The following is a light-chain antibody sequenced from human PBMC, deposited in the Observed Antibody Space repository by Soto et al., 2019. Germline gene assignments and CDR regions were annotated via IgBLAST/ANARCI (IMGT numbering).Light chain of an antibody. J-gene: IGLJ7*01. Sequence: QSVLTQPPSMSAAPGQKVTISCSGSNSNIGNNYVAWYQQFPATAPKLLIYDNNLRPSGIPDRFSGSKSGTSATLGITGLQTGDEAVYYCGTWDTRLSGAVFGGGTQLTVL. CDR1: NSNIGNNY. CDR3: GTWDTRLSGAV. CDR2: DNN. V-gene: IGLV1-51*01.